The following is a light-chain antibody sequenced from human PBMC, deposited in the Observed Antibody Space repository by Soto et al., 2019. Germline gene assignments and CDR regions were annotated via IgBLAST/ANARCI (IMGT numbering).Light chain of an antibody. CDR2: AAS. J-gene: IGKJ1*01. CDR1: QGISNY. V-gene: IGKV1-27*01. Sequence: DIEMTQSPSSLSASVGDRVTITCRASQGISNYLAWYQQRPGKVPKLLIYAASTLQSGVPSRFSGSGSGTDFTLTISSLQPEDVATYYCQKYYSAPWTFGRGTEVEIK. CDR3: QKYYSAPWT.